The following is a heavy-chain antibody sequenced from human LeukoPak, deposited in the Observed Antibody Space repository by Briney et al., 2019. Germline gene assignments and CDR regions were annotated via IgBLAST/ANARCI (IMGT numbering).Heavy chain of an antibody. D-gene: IGHD3-9*01. CDR3: ARQYSDILTGYHRGELYWYFDL. J-gene: IGHJ2*01. CDR1: GDSITGYY. CDR2: IYYTGNT. Sequence: PSETLSLTCSVSGDSITGYYWGWIRQPPGKGLEWIGNIYYTGNTYYNSSLKSRVTISVDTSKNQFSLKLSSVTAADTAVYYCARQYSDILTGYHRGELYWYFDLWGRGTLVTVSS. V-gene: IGHV4-38-2*02.